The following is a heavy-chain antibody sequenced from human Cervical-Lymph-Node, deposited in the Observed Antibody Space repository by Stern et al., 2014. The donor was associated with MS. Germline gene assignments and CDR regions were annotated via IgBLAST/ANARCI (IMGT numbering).Heavy chain of an antibody. CDR1: GLPFSTYS. J-gene: IGHJ4*02. V-gene: IGHV3-21*01. Sequence: EMQLVESGGGLVKPGGSLRLSCAASGLPFSTYSLSWVRQAPGKGLEWVSSISSNANYIDYGDSVKGRFTVSRDNARNSLYLEMNSLRDEDTAVYYCATKRSIFGAVFDFWGQGTLVTVSS. D-gene: IGHD3-3*01. CDR2: ISSNANYI. CDR3: ATKRSIFGAVFDF.